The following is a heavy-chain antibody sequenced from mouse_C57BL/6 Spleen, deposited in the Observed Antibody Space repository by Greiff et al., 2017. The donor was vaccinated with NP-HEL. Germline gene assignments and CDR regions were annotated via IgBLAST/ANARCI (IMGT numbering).Heavy chain of an antibody. J-gene: IGHJ1*03. CDR3: AKKDDYSWYFDV. CDR2: IWRGGST. D-gene: IGHD2-4*01. Sequence: VKLMESGPGLVQPSQSLSITCTVSGFSLTSYGVHWVRQSPGKGLEWLGVIWRGGSTDYNAAFMSRLSITKDNSKSQVFFKMNSLQADDTAIYYCAKKDDYSWYFDVWGTGTTVTVSS. CDR1: GFSLTSYG. V-gene: IGHV2-5*01.